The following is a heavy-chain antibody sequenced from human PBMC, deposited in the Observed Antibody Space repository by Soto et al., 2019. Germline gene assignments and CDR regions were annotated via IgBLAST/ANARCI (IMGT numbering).Heavy chain of an antibody. CDR3: AKVSGDQLLSTFDY. CDR1: GFTFSRYV. V-gene: IGHV3-23*01. CDR2: ISGSGGST. J-gene: IGHJ4*02. D-gene: IGHD2-2*01. Sequence: EVQVLESGGGLVQPGGSLRLSCAGSGFTFSRYVMSWVRQAPGTGLEWVSAISGSGGSTYFADSVKGRFTISRDNSKNTLYLQMNRLRAEDTVAYYCAKVSGDQLLSTFDYWGRGSLVTVSS.